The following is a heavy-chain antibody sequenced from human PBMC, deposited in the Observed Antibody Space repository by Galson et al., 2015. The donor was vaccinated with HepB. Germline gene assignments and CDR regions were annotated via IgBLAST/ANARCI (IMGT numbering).Heavy chain of an antibody. V-gene: IGHV3-30*04. CDR3: ARDYASSWYFNHYYGMVV. D-gene: IGHD6-13*01. CDR1: GFTFSSYA. J-gene: IGHJ6*02. CDR2: ISYDGSNK. Sequence: SLRLSCAASGFTFSSYAMHWVRQAPGKGLEWVAVISYDGSNKYYADSVKGRFTISRDNSKNTLYLQMNSLRAEDTAVYYCARDYASSWYFNHYYGMVVWGQGTTVTVSS.